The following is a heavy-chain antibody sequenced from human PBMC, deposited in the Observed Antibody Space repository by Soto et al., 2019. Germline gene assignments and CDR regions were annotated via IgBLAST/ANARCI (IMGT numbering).Heavy chain of an antibody. Sequence: QVQLVESGGGVVQPGRSLRLSCAASGFTFRSCAMHWVRQAPGKGPEWVAVISYDGSNKLYSDSVKGRFTISRDNSKNTLYLQMNSLRAEDTAVYHCAKALYYYGSGSHGMDVWGQGTTVTVSS. J-gene: IGHJ6*02. CDR1: GFTFRSCA. CDR3: AKALYYYGSGSHGMDV. D-gene: IGHD3-10*01. CDR2: ISYDGSNK. V-gene: IGHV3-30*18.